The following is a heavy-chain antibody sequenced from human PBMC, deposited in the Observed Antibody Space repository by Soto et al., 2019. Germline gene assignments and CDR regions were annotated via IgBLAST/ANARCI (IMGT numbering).Heavy chain of an antibody. D-gene: IGHD3-3*01. V-gene: IGHV3-15*01. CDR1: GFTFSNAW. Sequence: PGWSLRLSCAASGFTFSNAWMSWVRQAPGKGLEWVGRIKSKTDGGTTDYAAPVKGRFTISRDDSKNTLYLQMNSLKTEDTAVYYCTTEGGGITIFGVVIVWGQGTLVTVSS. J-gene: IGHJ4*02. CDR2: IKSKTDGGTT. CDR3: TTEGGGITIFGVVIV.